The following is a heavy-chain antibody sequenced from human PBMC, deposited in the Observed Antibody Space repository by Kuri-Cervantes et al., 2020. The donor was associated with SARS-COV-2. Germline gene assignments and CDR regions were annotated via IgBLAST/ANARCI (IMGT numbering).Heavy chain of an antibody. D-gene: IGHD3-16*01. J-gene: IGHJ4*02. V-gene: IGHV3-23*01. CDR3: AKDRRPHSFLWGYLN. CDR1: GFTFSSYA. Sequence: GESLKISCAASGFTFSSYAMSWVRQAPGKGLEWVSAISGSGGSTYYADSVKGRFTISRDNSKNTLYLQMNSLRAEDTAVYYCAKDRRPHSFLWGYLNWGQGTLVTVSS. CDR2: ISGSGGST.